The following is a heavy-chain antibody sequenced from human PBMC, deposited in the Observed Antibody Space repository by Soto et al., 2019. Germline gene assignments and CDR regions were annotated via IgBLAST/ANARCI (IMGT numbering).Heavy chain of an antibody. CDR3: ARVWPGGKQWLVPYYYYYGMDV. D-gene: IGHD6-19*01. CDR2: IYYSGST. J-gene: IGHJ6*02. CDR1: GGSVSSGSYY. V-gene: IGHV4-61*01. Sequence: PSETLSLTCTVSGGSVSSGSYYWSWIRQPPGKGLEWIGYIYYSGSTNYNPSLKSRVTISVDTSKNQFSLKLSSVTAADTAVYYCARVWPGGKQWLVPYYYYYGMDVWGQGTTVTSP.